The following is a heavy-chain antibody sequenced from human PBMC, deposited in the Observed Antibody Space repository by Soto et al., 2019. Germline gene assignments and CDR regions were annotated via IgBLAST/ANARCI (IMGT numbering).Heavy chain of an antibody. CDR3: ARDRRFLEWLSSQHDAFDI. V-gene: IGHV3-48*02. CDR2: ISSSSSTI. J-gene: IGHJ3*02. D-gene: IGHD3-3*01. Sequence: GSLRLSCAASGFTFSSYSMNWVRQAPGKGLEWVSYISSSSSTIYYADSVKGRFTISRDNAKNSLYLQMNSLRDEDTAVYYCARDRRFLEWLSSQHDAFDIWGQGTMVTVSS. CDR1: GFTFSSYS.